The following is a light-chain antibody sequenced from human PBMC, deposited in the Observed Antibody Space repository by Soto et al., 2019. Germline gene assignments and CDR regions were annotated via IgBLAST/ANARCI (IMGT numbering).Light chain of an antibody. CDR3: GTWDSSLSTYV. V-gene: IGLV1-51*01. Sequence: QSVLTQPPSVSAAPGQKVTISCSGSSSNFGNNDVSWYQQLPGTALKLLIYDNNKRPSGIPDRFSGSKSGTSATLGITGLQTGDEADYYCGTWDSSLSTYVFGTGTKVTVL. CDR1: SSNFGNND. CDR2: DNN. J-gene: IGLJ1*01.